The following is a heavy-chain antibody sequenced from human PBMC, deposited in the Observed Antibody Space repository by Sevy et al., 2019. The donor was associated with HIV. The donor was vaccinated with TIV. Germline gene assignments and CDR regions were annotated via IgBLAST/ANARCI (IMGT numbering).Heavy chain of an antibody. Sequence: GGSLRLSCRASGFKFGDYVMIWFRQAPGKGLDWVGLIRSKVYGETREYAAAVKGRVTISRDDSKGIAYLQMKSLKTEDTARYFCTRARYYYDSGSYYGMDVWGQGTTVTVSS. CDR3: TRARYYYDSGSYYGMDV. V-gene: IGHV3-49*03. CDR1: GFKFGDYV. CDR2: IRSKVYGETR. D-gene: IGHD3-10*01. J-gene: IGHJ6*02.